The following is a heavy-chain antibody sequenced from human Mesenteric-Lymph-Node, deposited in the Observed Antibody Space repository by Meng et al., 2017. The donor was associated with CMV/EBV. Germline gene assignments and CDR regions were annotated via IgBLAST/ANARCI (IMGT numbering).Heavy chain of an antibody. Sequence: GESLKISCAASGFTFSDYYMSWIRQAPGKGLEWVSYISSGGSTIFFADSVKGRFTISRDNAKNSLYLQMNSLRAEDTALYYCARDLPVAAADYWGQGTLVTVSS. CDR2: ISSGGSTI. J-gene: IGHJ4*02. D-gene: IGHD6-13*01. V-gene: IGHV3-11*04. CDR1: GFTFSDYY. CDR3: ARDLPVAAADY.